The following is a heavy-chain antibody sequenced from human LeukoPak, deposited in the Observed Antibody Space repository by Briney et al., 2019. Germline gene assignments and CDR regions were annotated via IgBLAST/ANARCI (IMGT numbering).Heavy chain of an antibody. CDR3: ARHDFWGGLVGPVDY. V-gene: IGHV3-7*01. J-gene: IGHJ4*02. Sequence: GGSLRLSCAASGFTFSSYWMSWVRQAPGKGLEWVANIKQDGSEKYYVDSVKGRFTISRDNAKKSLYLQMNSLRAEDTAVYYCARHDFWGGLVGPVDYWGQGTLVTVSS. CDR1: GFTFSSYW. D-gene: IGHD3-3*01. CDR2: IKQDGSEK.